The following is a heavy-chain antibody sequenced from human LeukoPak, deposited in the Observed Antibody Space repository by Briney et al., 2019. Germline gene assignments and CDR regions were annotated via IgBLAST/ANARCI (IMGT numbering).Heavy chain of an antibody. Sequence: SVXXSCKASGGTFSSYAISWVRQAPGQGLXXXGRIIPILGIANYAQKFQGRVTITADKSTSTAYMELSSLRSEDTAVYYCARALSSDDAFDIWGQGTMVTVSS. CDR1: GGTFSSYA. CDR2: IIPILGIA. CDR3: ARALSSDDAFDI. V-gene: IGHV1-69*04. J-gene: IGHJ3*02.